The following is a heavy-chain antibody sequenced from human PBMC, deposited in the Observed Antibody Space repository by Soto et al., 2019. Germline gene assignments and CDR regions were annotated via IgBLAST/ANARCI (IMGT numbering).Heavy chain of an antibody. D-gene: IGHD6-19*01. CDR3: AHSVVAGLGYYFDF. J-gene: IGHJ4*02. CDR1: GFSLSSTRVA. CDR2: IYWDDDK. Sequence: SGPTLVNPTQTLTLTCTFSGFSLSSTRVAVGWIRQPPGKALEWLALIYWDDDKRYSPFLKSRLTITKDTSKNQVVLTMTNMEPVDTATYYCAHSVVAGLGYYFDFWGQGTLVTVSS. V-gene: IGHV2-5*02.